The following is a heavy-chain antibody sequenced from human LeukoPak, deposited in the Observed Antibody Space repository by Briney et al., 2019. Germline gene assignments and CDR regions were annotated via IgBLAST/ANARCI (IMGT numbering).Heavy chain of an antibody. D-gene: IGHD3-9*01. CDR3: ARLVRGDYDIENAFDI. J-gene: IGHJ3*02. Sequence: PSQTLSLTCAVSGGSISSGGYYWSWIRQPPGKGLEWIGYIYYSGSTNYNPSLKSRVTISVDTSKNQFSLKLSSVTAADTAVYYCARLVRGDYDIENAFDIWGQGTMVTVSS. CDR2: IYYSGST. CDR1: GGSISSGGYY. V-gene: IGHV4-61*08.